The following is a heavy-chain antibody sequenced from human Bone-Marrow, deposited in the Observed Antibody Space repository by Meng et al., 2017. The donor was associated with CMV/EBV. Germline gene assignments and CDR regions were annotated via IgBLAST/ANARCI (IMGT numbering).Heavy chain of an antibody. J-gene: IGHJ6*02. CDR2: INPSARST. V-gene: IGHV1-46*01. Sequence: ASVKVSCKASGYTFTSHYIHWVRQAPGQGLEWMGIINPSARSTRYAQKFQGRVTMTGDTPTSTVYLELNSLRSQDTAVYYCARDSPYCSGPSCSRHSPDYYGMDVWGQGTTVTVS. D-gene: IGHD2-2*01. CDR1: GYTFTSHY. CDR3: ARDSPYCSGPSCSRHSPDYYGMDV.